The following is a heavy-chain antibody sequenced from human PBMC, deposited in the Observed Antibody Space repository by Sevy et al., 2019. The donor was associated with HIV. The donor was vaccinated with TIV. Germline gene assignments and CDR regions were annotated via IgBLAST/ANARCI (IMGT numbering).Heavy chain of an antibody. CDR3: ARRRRGDYTLTYDS. CDR1: GGSISSSSYY. CDR2: VSYSGST. V-gene: IGHV4-39*01. Sequence: SETLSLICTVSGGSISSSSYYWDWIRQPPGKGLAWIGSVSYSGSTYYNSSLKSRITMSVDMSKNQFSLKLSSVTAADTAVYYCARRRRGDYTLTYDSWGQGTLVTVSS. J-gene: IGHJ4*02. D-gene: IGHD2-21*02.